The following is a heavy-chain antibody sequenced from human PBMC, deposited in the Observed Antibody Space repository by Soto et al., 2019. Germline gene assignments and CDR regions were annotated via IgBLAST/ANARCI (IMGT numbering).Heavy chain of an antibody. CDR3: SGCSGGACQQSSGMDV. D-gene: IGHD2-15*01. Sequence: EVHLVESGGGLVKPGGSLRLSCAVSGFTFSSCTMNWVRQAPGKGLEWVSSISPSTSHIYYADSVKGRFTISRDNAKNSLFLKINSVRADVTAVYYCSGCSGGACQQSSGMDVWGQGTTVTVSS. J-gene: IGHJ6*02. CDR1: GFTFSSCT. V-gene: IGHV3-21*01. CDR2: ISPSTSHI.